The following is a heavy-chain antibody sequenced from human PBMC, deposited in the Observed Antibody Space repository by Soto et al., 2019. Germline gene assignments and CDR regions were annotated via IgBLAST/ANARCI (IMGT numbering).Heavy chain of an antibody. J-gene: IGHJ3*02. CDR2: IYPEDSDT. CDR1: GYTYPSYW. D-gene: IGHD3-10*01. CDR3: ARRILLWSVRDAFDI. V-gene: IGHV5-51*03. Sequence: EVQLVQSGAEVKKPGESLKISCKGFGYTYPSYWIGWVRQMPGKSLEWMGIIYPEDSDTRYSPSFQGQVTISADKSISTAYLQWSSLKASDTAMYYCARRILLWSVRDAFDIWGQGTMVTVSS.